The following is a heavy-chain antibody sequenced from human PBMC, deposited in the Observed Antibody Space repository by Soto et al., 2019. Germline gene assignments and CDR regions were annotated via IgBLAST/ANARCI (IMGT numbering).Heavy chain of an antibody. CDR3: ARGGPYYYDISGTDY. CDR1: GFTFSSYW. D-gene: IGHD3-22*01. CDR2: INRDGSST. V-gene: IGHV3-74*01. J-gene: IGHJ4*02. Sequence: EVQLVESGGGLVQPGGSLRLSCATSGFTFSSYWMHWVRQAPGKGLVWVSRINRDGSSTSYADSVKGRFTISRDNAKNTLYLQMNSLSAEDTAVYYCARGGPYYYDISGTDYWGQGTLVTVSS.